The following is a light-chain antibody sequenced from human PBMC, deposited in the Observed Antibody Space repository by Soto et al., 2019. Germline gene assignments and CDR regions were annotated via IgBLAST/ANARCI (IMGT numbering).Light chain of an antibody. V-gene: IGLV1-47*02. J-gene: IGLJ1*01. Sequence: QSVLTLPPSASGTPGQRVTISCFGSSSNIGSNYVYWYQQLPGTAPKLLIYSNNQRPSGVPDRFSGSKSGTSASLAISGLRSEDEADYYCAAWDDSLTGYVFGTGTKLTVL. CDR2: SNN. CDR3: AAWDDSLTGYV. CDR1: SSNIGSNY.